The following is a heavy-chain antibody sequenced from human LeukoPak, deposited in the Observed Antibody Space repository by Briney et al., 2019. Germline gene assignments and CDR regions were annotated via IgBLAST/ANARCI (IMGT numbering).Heavy chain of an antibody. CDR1: GGSITTTSYH. J-gene: IGHJ6*02. Sequence: PSETLSLTCSVSGGSITTTSYHWGWIRQPPGQGLEWIGDIYYSGTTYYNPSLKSRVTISVDTSKNQFPLKLTSLTAADTAIYYCARRGGRYFDWDFGMDVWGQGTTVIVSS. V-gene: IGHV4-39*01. CDR3: ARRGGRYFDWDFGMDV. CDR2: IYYSGTT. D-gene: IGHD3-9*01.